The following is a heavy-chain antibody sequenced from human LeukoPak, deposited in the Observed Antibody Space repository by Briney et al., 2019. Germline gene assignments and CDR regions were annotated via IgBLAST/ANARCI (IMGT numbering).Heavy chain of an antibody. Sequence: SETLSLTCTVSGGSISSSSYYWGWIRQPPGKGLEWIGSIYYSGSTYYNPSLKSRVTISVDTSKNQFSLKLSSVTAADTAVYYCAGSEGYDRFYDYVWGSYFYWGQGTLVTVSS. J-gene: IGHJ4*02. CDR2: IYYSGST. D-gene: IGHD3-16*01. CDR3: AGSEGYDRFYDYVWGSYFY. V-gene: IGHV4-39*07. CDR1: GGSISSSSYY.